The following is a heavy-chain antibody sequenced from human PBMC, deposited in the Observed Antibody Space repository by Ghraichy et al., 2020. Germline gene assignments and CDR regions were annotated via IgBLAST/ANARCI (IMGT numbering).Heavy chain of an antibody. CDR3: ARGEWWFDP. CDR1: GGQLTSYY. Sequence: SETLSLTCSDHGGQLTSYYWSRIRQSAWKGLEWIGRFYTSGSTNYNPSLKSRLTMSVDTSKNQFSLKLSSVTAADTAVYYCARGEWWFDPGDQGTLVTVSS. CDR2: FYTSGST. D-gene: IGHD3-16*01. J-gene: IGHJ5*02. V-gene: IGHV4-4*07.